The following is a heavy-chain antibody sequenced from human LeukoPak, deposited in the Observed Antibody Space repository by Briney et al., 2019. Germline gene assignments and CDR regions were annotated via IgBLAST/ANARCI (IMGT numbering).Heavy chain of an antibody. D-gene: IGHD3-3*01. V-gene: IGHV1-8*03. CDR1: GYTFTSYD. Sequence: GASVKVSCKAFGYTFTSYDINWVRQATGQGLEWMGWMNPNSGNTGYAQKFQGRVTITRNTSISTAYMELSSLRSEDTAVYYCARAYGFLEWLKGAFDIWGQGTMVTVSS. CDR2: MNPNSGNT. CDR3: ARAYGFLEWLKGAFDI. J-gene: IGHJ3*02.